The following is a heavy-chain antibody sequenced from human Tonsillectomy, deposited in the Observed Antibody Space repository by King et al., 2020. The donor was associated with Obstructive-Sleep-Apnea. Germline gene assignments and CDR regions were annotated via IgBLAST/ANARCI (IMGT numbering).Heavy chain of an antibody. CDR2: IRQDGGET. Sequence: EVQLVESGGGLVQPGGYLRLSCEGSGFIFGNSWMSWLRQAPGKGLEWLATIRQDGGETHYVDYVKGRFTISRDNPKNSLYLQMNSLKDEDTAVYYCATAASYAWGYWGHGPLVTVSS. J-gene: IGHJ4*01. CDR1: GFIFGNSW. V-gene: IGHV3-7*03. D-gene: IGHD2-2*01. CDR3: ATAASYAWGY.